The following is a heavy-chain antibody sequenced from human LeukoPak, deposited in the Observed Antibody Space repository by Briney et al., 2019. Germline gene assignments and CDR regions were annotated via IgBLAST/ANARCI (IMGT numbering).Heavy chain of an antibody. V-gene: IGHV1-3*01. CDR1: GYTFITYT. CDR2: ISAGDGNT. Sequence: GASVKVSCKASGYTFITYTMHWVRQAPGERLEWMGRISAGDGNTVYSQKFQGRVTITADESTSTAYMELSSLRSEDTAVYYCARGGDAHRSDTAMVAEGYYGMDVWGQGTTVTVSS. J-gene: IGHJ6*02. CDR3: ARGGDAHRSDTAMVAEGYYGMDV. D-gene: IGHD5-18*01.